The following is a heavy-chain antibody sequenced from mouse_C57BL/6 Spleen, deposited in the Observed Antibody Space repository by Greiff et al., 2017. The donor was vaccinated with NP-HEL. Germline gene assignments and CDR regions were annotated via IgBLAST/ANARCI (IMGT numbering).Heavy chain of an antibody. CDR3: AIRYYGSSLALFDY. V-gene: IGHV1-74*01. Sequence: QVQLQQSGAELVKPGASVKVSCKASGYTFTSYWMHWVKQRPGQGLEWIGRIHPSDSDTNYNQKFKGKATLTVDKSSSTAYMQLSILTSEDSAVYYCAIRYYGSSLALFDYWGQGTTLTVSS. D-gene: IGHD1-1*01. CDR2: IHPSDSDT. CDR1: GYTFTSYW. J-gene: IGHJ2*01.